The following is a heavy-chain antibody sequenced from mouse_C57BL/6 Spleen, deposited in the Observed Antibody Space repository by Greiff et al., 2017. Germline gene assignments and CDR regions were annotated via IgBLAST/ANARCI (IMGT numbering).Heavy chain of an antibody. D-gene: IGHD2-2*01. J-gene: IGHJ2*01. V-gene: IGHV1-42*01. CDR2: INPSTGGT. CDR3: ARLMVTTRWSFDY. CDR1: GYSFTGYY. Sequence: VQLQQSGPELVKPGASVKISCKASGYSFTGYYMNWVKQSPEKSLEWIGEINPSTGGTTYNQKFKAKATLTVDKSSSTSYMQLKSLTSEDSAVYYCARLMVTTRWSFDYWGHGATLTVSS.